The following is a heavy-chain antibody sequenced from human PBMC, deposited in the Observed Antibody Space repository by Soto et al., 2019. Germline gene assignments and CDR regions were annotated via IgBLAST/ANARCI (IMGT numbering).Heavy chain of an antibody. CDR1: GFTFSSYA. J-gene: IGHJ3*02. CDR2: ISGSGGST. D-gene: IGHD6-13*01. Sequence: GGSLRLSCAASGFTFSSYAMSWVRQAPGKGLEWVSAISGSGGSTYYADSVKGRFTISRDNSKNTLYLQMNSLRAEDTAVYYCASKVEGPHSSSWPQVGAFDIWGQGTMVTVSS. V-gene: IGHV3-23*01. CDR3: ASKVEGPHSSSWPQVGAFDI.